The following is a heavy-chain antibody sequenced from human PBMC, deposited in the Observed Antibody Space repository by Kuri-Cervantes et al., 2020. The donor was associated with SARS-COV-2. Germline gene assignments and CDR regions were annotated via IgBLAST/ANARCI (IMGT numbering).Heavy chain of an antibody. CDR2: SSGYKGNT. CDR1: GYSFTSSC. CDR3: ARVGIVVVVAAIPDWFDP. Sequence: ASVKVSCKGSGYSFTSSCISWVRQAPGQGLEWMGWSSGYKGNTNYAQKLQGRVTMTTDTSTSTAYMELRSLRSDDTAVYYCARVGIVVVVAAIPDWFDPWGQGTLVTVSS. D-gene: IGHD2-15*01. V-gene: IGHV1-18*01. J-gene: IGHJ5*02.